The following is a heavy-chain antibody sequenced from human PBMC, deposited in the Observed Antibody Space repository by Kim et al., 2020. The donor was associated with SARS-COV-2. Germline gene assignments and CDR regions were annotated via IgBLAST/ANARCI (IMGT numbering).Heavy chain of an antibody. CDR1: GFTFSSYA. J-gene: IGHJ4*02. CDR2: ISYDGSNK. D-gene: IGHD2-2*02. CDR3: AREYCSSTSCYTPLNYFDY. Sequence: GGSLRLSCAASGFTFSSYAMHWVRQAPGKGLEWVAVISYDGSNKYYADSVKGRFTISRDNSKNTLYLQMNSLRAEDTAVYYCAREYCSSTSCYTPLNYFDYWGQGTLVTVSS. V-gene: IGHV3-30-3*01.